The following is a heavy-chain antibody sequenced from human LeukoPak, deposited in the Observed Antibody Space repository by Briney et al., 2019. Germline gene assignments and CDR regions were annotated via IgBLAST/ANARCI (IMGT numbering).Heavy chain of an antibody. J-gene: IGHJ4*02. V-gene: IGHV1-46*01. CDR2: INPSGGST. CDR3: ARTARSIAVAGFDY. CDR1: GNTFTSYY. Sequence: ASVKVSCKASGNTFTSYYMYWVRQAPGQGLEWMGIINPSGGSTSYAQKFQGRVTMTRDMSTSTVYMELSSLRSEDTAVYYCARTARSIAVAGFDYWGQGTLVTVSS. D-gene: IGHD6-19*01.